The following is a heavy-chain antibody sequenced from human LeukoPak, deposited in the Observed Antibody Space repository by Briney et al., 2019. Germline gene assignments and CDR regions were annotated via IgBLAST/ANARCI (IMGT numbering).Heavy chain of an antibody. D-gene: IGHD3-22*01. CDR3: ARGRVVVIPYYYYYGMDV. CDR2: INHSGST. CDR1: GGSFSGYY. J-gene: IGHJ6*02. V-gene: IGHV4-34*01. Sequence: SETLSLTCAVYGGSFSGYYWSWIRQPPGKGLEWIGEINHSGSTNYNPSLKSRVTISVDTSKNQFSLELSSVTAADTAVYYCARGRVVVIPYYYYYGMDVWGQGTTVTVSS.